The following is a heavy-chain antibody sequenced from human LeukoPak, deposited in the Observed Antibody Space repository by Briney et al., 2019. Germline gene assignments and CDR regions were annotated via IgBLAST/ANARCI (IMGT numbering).Heavy chain of an antibody. CDR3: ARVNFGVTTGGYWFDP. CDR2: ISAYNGNT. J-gene: IGHJ5*02. CDR1: GYTFTSYG. D-gene: IGHD4-17*01. V-gene: IGHV1-18*01. Sequence: ASVKVSCKASGYTFTSYGISWVRQAPGQGLEWMGWISAYNGNTNYAQKLQGRVTMTTDTSTSAAYMELRSLRSDDTAVYYCARVNFGVTTGGYWFDPWGQGTLVTVSS.